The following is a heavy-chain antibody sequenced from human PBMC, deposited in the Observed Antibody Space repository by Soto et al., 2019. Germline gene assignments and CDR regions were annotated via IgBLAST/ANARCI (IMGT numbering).Heavy chain of an antibody. Sequence: GGSLRLSCAASGFTFSSYGMHWVRQAPGKGLEWVAVIWYDGSNKYYADSVKGRFTISRDNSKNTLYLQMNSLRAEDTAVYYCARGYDFWSGRHLLVDYWGQGTLVTVSS. V-gene: IGHV3-33*01. CDR3: ARGYDFWSGRHLLVDY. CDR1: GFTFSSYG. D-gene: IGHD3-3*01. CDR2: IWYDGSNK. J-gene: IGHJ4*02.